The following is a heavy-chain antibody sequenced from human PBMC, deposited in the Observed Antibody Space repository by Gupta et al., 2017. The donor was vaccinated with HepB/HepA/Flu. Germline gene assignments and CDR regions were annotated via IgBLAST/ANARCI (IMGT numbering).Heavy chain of an antibody. CDR2: INHSGST. J-gene: IGHJ4*02. V-gene: IGHV4-34*01. D-gene: IGHD7-27*01. Sequence: QVQLQQWGAGLLKPSETLSLTCAVYGGSFSGYYWSWIRQPPGKGLEWIGEINHSGSTNYNPSLKSRVTISVDTSKNQFSLKLSSVTAADTAVYYCATQNWGAYDYWGQGTLVTVSS. CDR1: GGSFSGYY. CDR3: ATQNWGAYDY.